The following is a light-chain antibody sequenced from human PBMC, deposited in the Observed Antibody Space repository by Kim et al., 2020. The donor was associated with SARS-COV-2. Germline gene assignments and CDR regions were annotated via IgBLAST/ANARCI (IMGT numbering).Light chain of an antibody. J-gene: IGLJ2*01. CDR1: KLGDKY. Sequence: SYELTQPPSVSVSPGQTASITCSGDKLGDKYACWYQQKPGHSPVLVIYQDSKRPSGIPERFSGSNSGNTATLTISGTQAMDEADYYCQAWDSALMLFGGGTQRTVL. V-gene: IGLV3-1*01. CDR3: QAWDSALML. CDR2: QDS.